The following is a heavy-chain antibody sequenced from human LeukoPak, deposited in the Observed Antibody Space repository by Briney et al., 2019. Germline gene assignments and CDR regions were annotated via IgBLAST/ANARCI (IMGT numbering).Heavy chain of an antibody. CDR1: GYTFTGYY. CDR3: ARVNFDWLLSDFDY. CDR2: TNPNSGGT. D-gene: IGHD3-9*01. Sequence: ASVKVSCQASGYTFTGYYMHWVRQAPGQGLEWMGWTNPNSGGTNYAQKFQGRVTMTKDTSINTAYMELSRLRSDDTAVYYCARVNFDWLLSDFDYWGQGTLVTVSS. V-gene: IGHV1-2*02. J-gene: IGHJ4*02.